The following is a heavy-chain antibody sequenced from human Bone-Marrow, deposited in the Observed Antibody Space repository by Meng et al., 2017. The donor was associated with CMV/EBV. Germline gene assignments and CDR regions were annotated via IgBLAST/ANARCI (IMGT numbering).Heavy chain of an antibody. CDR3: TRDHTIFGVVDAFDI. CDR1: GFTFDNYG. J-gene: IGHJ3*02. V-gene: IGHV3-20*04. Sequence: GESLKISCAASGFTFDNYGMSWVRQAPGKGLEWVSGINWNGGSTGYADSVKGRFTISRDNAKNSLYLQMNSLRAEDTAVYYCTRDHTIFGVVDAFDIWGQGTVVTVSS. CDR2: INWNGGST. D-gene: IGHD3-3*01.